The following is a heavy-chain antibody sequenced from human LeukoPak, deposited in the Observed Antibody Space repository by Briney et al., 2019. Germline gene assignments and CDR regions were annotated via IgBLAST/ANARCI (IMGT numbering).Heavy chain of an antibody. CDR2: INADGSAT. J-gene: IGHJ5*02. Sequence: GGSLRLSCAASGFTFSSHWMHWVRQAPEKGLVGVSHINADGSATYYAASVKGRFTISRDNARNTLYLQMHSLTAEDTGVYYCVRGALRDCSYTSCTRGNWFDPWGQGTLATASS. CDR3: VRGALRDCSYTSCTRGNWFDP. V-gene: IGHV3-74*01. D-gene: IGHD2-2*01. CDR1: GFTFSSHW.